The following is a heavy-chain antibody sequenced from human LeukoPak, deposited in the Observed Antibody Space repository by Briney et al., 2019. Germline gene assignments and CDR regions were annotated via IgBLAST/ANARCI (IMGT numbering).Heavy chain of an antibody. Sequence: GSLRLSCTASGFTLGDYAMSWFRQAPGKGREWLSFIRSKAYGGTTGYATSVKGRFTISRDDSKSIAYLQMNSLKTEDTALYYCTRGGSYQQFDYWGQGTLVTVSS. CDR2: IRSKAYGGTT. J-gene: IGHJ4*02. CDR1: GFTLGDYA. V-gene: IGHV3-49*03. D-gene: IGHD1-26*01. CDR3: TRGGSYQQFDY.